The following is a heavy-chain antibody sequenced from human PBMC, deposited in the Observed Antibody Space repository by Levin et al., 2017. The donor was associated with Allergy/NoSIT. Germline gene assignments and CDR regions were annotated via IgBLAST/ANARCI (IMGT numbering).Heavy chain of an antibody. CDR2: IYFSGDT. D-gene: IGHD3-22*01. CDR1: GDSVSSLHYY. V-gene: IGHV4-39*01. Sequence: ASRTLSLTCTVSGDSVSSLHYYWGWIRQAPGKGLEWIGGIYFSGDTYYNPSLKSRLPIFVNTSKNQFILRLSSLTAADTAVYYCAIDSRGSYFYFDYWGQGAPVTVSS. CDR3: AIDSRGSYFYFDY. J-gene: IGHJ4*02.